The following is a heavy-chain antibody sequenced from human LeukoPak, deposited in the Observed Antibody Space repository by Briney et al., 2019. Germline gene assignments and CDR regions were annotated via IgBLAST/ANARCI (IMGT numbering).Heavy chain of an antibody. CDR3: ARHDYGNYPVFDY. J-gene: IGHJ4*02. V-gene: IGHV4-4*07. D-gene: IGHD4-11*01. CDR2: IHSSGST. Sequence: SETLSLTRTVSGGSIGSYHWSWIRQPAGKGLEWIGRIHSSGSTTYNPSLKSRGTMSLDTSKNQFSLKLSSVTAADTAVYYCARHDYGNYPVFDYWGQGILVTVSA. CDR1: GGSIGSYH.